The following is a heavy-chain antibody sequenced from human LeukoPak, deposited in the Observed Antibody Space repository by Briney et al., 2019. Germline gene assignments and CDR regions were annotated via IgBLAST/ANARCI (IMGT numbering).Heavy chain of an antibody. CDR3: ARDNNWNYPDY. V-gene: IGHV3-74*01. CDR2: ISGDGSTT. J-gene: IGHJ4*02. CDR1: GFTFSSYW. Sequence: GGSLRLPCAASGFTFSSYWMHWVRQAPGKGLVWVSRISGDGSTTRYADSVKGRFTISRDNAKNTLFPQMSSLRAEDTAVYYCARDNNWNYPDYWGQGTLVTVSS. D-gene: IGHD1-7*01.